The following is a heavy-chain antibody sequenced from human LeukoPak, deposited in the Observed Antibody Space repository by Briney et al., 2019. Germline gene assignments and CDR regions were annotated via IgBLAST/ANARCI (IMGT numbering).Heavy chain of an antibody. CDR3: AKQKGYCSGGSCYRWYFDY. Sequence: SETLSLTCTVSGGSISSYYWNWIRQPPGKGLEWIGYIYYSGSTNYNPSLKSRVTISIDTSRNQFSMNLNSVTAADTAVYYCAKQKGYCSGGSCYRWYFDYWGQGTLVTVSS. D-gene: IGHD2-15*01. CDR2: IYYSGST. J-gene: IGHJ4*02. V-gene: IGHV4-59*08. CDR1: GGSISSYY.